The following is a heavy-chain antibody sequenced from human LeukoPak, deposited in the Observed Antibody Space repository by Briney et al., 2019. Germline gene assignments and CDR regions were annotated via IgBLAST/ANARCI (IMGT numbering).Heavy chain of an antibody. V-gene: IGHV3-23*01. CDR1: GFTFSNYV. D-gene: IGHD3-3*01. J-gene: IGHJ4*02. CDR2: ISGSGGST. CDR3: AKDFLDWSGYYPFDY. Sequence: GGSLRLSCAASGFTFSNYVMSWVRQTPGKGLEWVSGISGSGGSTYYADSVKGRFTISRDNSKNTLYLQMNSLRAEDTAVYYCAKDFLDWSGYYPFDYWGQGILVTVSS.